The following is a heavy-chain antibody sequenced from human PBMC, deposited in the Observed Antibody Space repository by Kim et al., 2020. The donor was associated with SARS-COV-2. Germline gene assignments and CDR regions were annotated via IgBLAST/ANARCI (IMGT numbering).Heavy chain of an antibody. CDR1: GGTFSSYA. D-gene: IGHD6-19*01. Sequence: SVKVSCKASGGTFSSYAISWVRQAPGQGLEWMGGIIPIFGTANYAQKFQGRVTITADESTSTAYMELSSLRSEDTAVYYCARGISRHSSGWYGWFDPWGQGTLVTVSS. CDR3: ARGISRHSSGWYGWFDP. J-gene: IGHJ5*02. CDR2: IIPIFGTA. V-gene: IGHV1-69*13.